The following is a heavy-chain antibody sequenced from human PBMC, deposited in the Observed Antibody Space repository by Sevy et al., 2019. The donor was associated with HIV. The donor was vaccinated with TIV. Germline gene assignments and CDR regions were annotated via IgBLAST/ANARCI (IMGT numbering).Heavy chain of an antibody. CDR2: ISAYNGNT. CDR1: GYTFTSYG. V-gene: IGHV1-18*01. CDR3: XXXXXXXXRAFDI. J-gene: IGHJ3*02. Sequence: ASVKVACKASGYTFTSYGISWVRQAPGQGLEWMGWISAYNGNTNYAQKLQGRVTMTTDTSTSTAYMELRSLRSDDTXXXXXXXXXXXXXRAFDIWGQGTMVTVSS.